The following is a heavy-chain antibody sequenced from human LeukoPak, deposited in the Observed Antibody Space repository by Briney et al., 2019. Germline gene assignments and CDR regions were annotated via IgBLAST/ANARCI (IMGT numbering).Heavy chain of an antibody. J-gene: IGHJ4*02. Sequence: SETLSLTCAVYGGSFSGYYWSWIRQPPGKGLEWIGEINHSGSTNYNPSLKSRVTISVDMSKNQFSLKLSSVTAADTAVYYCARDRGGRWYPYYFDYWGQGTLVTVSS. CDR1: GGSFSGYY. V-gene: IGHV4-34*01. CDR3: ARDRGGRWYPYYFDY. D-gene: IGHD3-10*01. CDR2: INHSGST.